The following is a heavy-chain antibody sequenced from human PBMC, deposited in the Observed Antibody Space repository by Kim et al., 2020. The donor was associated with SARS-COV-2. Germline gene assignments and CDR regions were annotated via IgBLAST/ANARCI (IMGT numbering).Heavy chain of an antibody. CDR2: IYYRGNT. J-gene: IGHJ6*02. CDR3: ARDYVGITIFGVVTSYGMDV. D-gene: IGHD3-3*01. Sequence: IGSIYYRGNTYYNPSLKSRLTISVDTSKNQFSLRLSSVTAADTAVYYCARDYVGITIFGVVTSYGMDVWGQGTTVTVSS. V-gene: IGHV4-39*07.